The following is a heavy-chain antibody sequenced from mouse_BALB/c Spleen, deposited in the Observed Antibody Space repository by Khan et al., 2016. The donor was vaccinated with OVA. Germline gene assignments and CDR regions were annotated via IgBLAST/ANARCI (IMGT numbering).Heavy chain of an antibody. V-gene: IGHV5-6*01. CDR1: GFTFSTYG. D-gene: IGHD1-1*01. J-gene: IGHJ3*01. CDR3: TRLAYYYDSEGFAY. Sequence: EVKLVESGGDLVKPGGSLKLSCAASGFTFSTYGMSWVRQTADRRLEWVATVSTGGSYTYYPDSVKGRFTISRDNAKNTLYLQMNNLKSEDTAMFYCTRLAYYYDSEGFAYWGQGTLVTVSA. CDR2: VSTGGSYT.